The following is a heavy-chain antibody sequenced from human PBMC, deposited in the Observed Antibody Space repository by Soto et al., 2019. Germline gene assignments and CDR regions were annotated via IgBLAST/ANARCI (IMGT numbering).Heavy chain of an antibody. CDR1: GGSISSGGYS. J-gene: IGHJ5*02. CDR2: IYPSGST. Sequence: QLQLQESGSGLVKPSQTLSLTCAVSGGSISSGGYSWSWIRQPPGKGLEWIGYIYPSGSTSYTPSPRSHVTISVDRSNNQFSLTLSSVTAADTAVYYCARTETGTFDPWGQGTLVTVSS. D-gene: IGHD1-7*01. CDR3: ARTETGTFDP. V-gene: IGHV4-30-2*01.